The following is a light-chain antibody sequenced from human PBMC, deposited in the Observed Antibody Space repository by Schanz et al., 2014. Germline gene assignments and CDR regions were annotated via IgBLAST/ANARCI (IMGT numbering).Light chain of an antibody. CDR3: SSYAGGNNLV. J-gene: IGLJ2*01. Sequence: QSALTQPPSASGSPGQSVTISCTGTSSDVGGYNYVSWYQQHPGKAPKLMIYEVNKWPSGVPDRFSGSKSGDTASLTVSGLQAEDDADYYCSSYAGGNNLVFGGGTKLTVL. CDR1: SSDVGGYNY. CDR2: EVN. V-gene: IGLV2-8*01.